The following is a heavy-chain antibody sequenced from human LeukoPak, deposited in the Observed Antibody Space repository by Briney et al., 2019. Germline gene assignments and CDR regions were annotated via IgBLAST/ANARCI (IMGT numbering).Heavy chain of an antibody. CDR1: GFTFSSYG. V-gene: IGHV3-33*01. Sequence: GGSLRLSCAASGFTFSSYGMHWVRQAPGKGLEWVAVIWYDGSNKYYADSVKGRFTISRDNSQNTLYLQMNSLRAEDTAVYYCARGGGYYDSSGYYWASGTLDYWGQGTLVTVSS. CDR2: IWYDGSNK. D-gene: IGHD3-22*01. J-gene: IGHJ4*02. CDR3: ARGGGYYDSSGYYWASGTLDY.